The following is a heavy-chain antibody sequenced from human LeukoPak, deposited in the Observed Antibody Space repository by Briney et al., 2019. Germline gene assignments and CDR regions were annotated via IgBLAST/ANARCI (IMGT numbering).Heavy chain of an antibody. Sequence: ASVKVSCKASGYTFTSYYMHWVRQAPGQGLEWMGIINPSGGSTSYAQKFQGRVTMTRDTSTSTVYMELSSLRSEDTAVYYCARDSMCSSSSEGTEGFGYWGQGTLVTVSS. CDR1: GYTFTSYY. V-gene: IGHV1-46*01. J-gene: IGHJ4*02. CDR2: INPSGGST. D-gene: IGHD6-6*01. CDR3: ARDSMCSSSSEGTEGFGY.